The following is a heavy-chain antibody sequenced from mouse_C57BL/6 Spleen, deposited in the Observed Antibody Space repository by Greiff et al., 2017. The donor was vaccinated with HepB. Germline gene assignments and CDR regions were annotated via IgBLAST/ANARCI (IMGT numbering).Heavy chain of an antibody. V-gene: IGHV5-16*01. CDR2: INYDGSST. Sequence: EVQVVESEGGLVQPGSSMKLSCTASGFTFSDYYMAWVRQVPEKGLEWVANINYDGSSTYYMDSLKSRFIISRDNAKNILYLQMSRLKSEDTATYDCARESDYYGSSWYFDVWGTGTTVTVSS. CDR3: ARESDYYGSSWYFDV. J-gene: IGHJ1*03. CDR1: GFTFSDYY. D-gene: IGHD1-1*01.